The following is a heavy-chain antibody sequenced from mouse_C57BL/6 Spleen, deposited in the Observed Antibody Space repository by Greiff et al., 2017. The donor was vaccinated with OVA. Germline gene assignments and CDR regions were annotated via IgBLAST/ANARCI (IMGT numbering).Heavy chain of an antibody. J-gene: IGHJ2*01. V-gene: IGHV1-61*01. CDR3: ARRRDYYFDY. CDR2: IYPSDSET. D-gene: IGHD3-3*01. Sequence: QVQLQQPGAELVRPGSSVKLSCKASGYTFTSYWMDWVKQRPGQGLEWIGNIYPSDSETHYNQKFKDKATLTVDKSSSTAYMQLSSLTSEDSAVYYRARRRDYYFDYWGQGTTLTVSS. CDR1: GYTFTSYW.